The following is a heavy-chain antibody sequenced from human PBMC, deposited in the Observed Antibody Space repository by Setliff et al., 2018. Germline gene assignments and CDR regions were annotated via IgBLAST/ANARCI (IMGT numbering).Heavy chain of an antibody. D-gene: IGHD5-12*01. CDR3: ARGSSDGYNSFDY. J-gene: IGHJ4*02. Sequence: LRLSCAASGFTFSSYSMNWVRQAPGKGLEWVSSISSSSSYIYYADSVKGRFTISRDNAKNSLYLQMNSLRAEDTAVYYCARGSSDGYNSFDYRGQGTLVTVSS. CDR2: ISSSSSYI. CDR1: GFTFSSYS. V-gene: IGHV3-21*01.